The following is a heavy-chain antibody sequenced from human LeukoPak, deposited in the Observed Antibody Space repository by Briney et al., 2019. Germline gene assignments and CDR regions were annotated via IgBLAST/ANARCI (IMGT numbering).Heavy chain of an antibody. J-gene: IGHJ4*02. CDR1: GFTFSDHY. CDR3: ATSVVPATPFDY. V-gene: IGHV3-72*01. Sequence: GGSLRLSCAASGFTFSDHYMDWVRQAPGKGLEWVGRSRNKANSYTTEYAASVEGRFTISRDDSKNSMFLHMNSLKTEDTAIYYCATSVVPATPFDYWGQGTLVTVSS. CDR2: SRNKANSYTT. D-gene: IGHD2-21*02.